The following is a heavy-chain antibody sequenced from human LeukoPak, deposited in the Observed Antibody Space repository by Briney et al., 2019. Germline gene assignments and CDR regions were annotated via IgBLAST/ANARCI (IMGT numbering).Heavy chain of an antibody. CDR3: AKATYYYDSSGYYDFDY. CDR2: ISAYNGDT. CDR1: GFTLSDYG. J-gene: IGHJ4*02. D-gene: IGHD3-22*01. V-gene: IGHV1-18*01. Sequence: ASVKVSCKASGFTLSDYGITWVRQASGQGLEWMGWISAYNGDTKSAQKFQGRVTLATDTSTNTAYMELRSLRSDDTAVYYCAKATYYYDSSGYYDFDYWGQGTLVTVSS.